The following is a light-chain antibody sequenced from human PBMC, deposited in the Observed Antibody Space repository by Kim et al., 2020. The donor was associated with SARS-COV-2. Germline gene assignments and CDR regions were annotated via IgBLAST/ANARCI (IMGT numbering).Light chain of an antibody. CDR2: SAA. CDR3: QHHTSWPLS. J-gene: IGKJ4*01. CDR1: QGISNL. Sequence: ASVGDRVTITCRASQGISNLLAWYQQKPGKAPKLLIYSAATLRSGVPSRFSGSGFGTEFTLSIDSLEPEDFAVYYCQHHTSWPLSFGGGTKVDIK. V-gene: IGKV1-12*01.